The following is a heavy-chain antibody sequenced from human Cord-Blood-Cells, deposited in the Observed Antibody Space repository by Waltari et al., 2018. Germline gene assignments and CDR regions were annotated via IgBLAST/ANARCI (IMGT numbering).Heavy chain of an antibody. D-gene: IGHD3-3*01. CDR1: AGSFSSSSYY. Sequence: QLHLQESGPGLVKPSETLSLPRHVPAGSFSSSSYYWGWLRQAPGKGLEWIGSIYYSGSTYYNPPLKSRVTISVDTSKNQFSLKLSSVTAADTAVYYCARQPYDFWSGYYRDYWGQGTLVTVSS. V-gene: IGHV4-39*01. J-gene: IGHJ4*02. CDR2: IYYSGST. CDR3: ARQPYDFWSGYYRDY.